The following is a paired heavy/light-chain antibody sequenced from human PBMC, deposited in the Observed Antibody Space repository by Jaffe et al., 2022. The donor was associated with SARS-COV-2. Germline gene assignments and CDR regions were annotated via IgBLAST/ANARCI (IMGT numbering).Light chain of an antibody. V-gene: IGKV2D-29*01. J-gene: IGKJ2*01. CDR1: QSLLHRDGKTY. Sequence: DIVMTQTPLSLSVTPGQPASISCKSSQSLLHRDGKTYLYWYLQKPGQPPQLLMYEVSNRFSGVPDRFSGSGSGTDFTLKISRVEAEDVGVYYCMQSLQFRTFGQGTKVEI. CDR3: MQSLQFRT. CDR2: EVS.
Heavy chain of an antibody. V-gene: IGHV3-23*04. CDR2: ISDTGGDT. J-gene: IGHJ4*02. CDR1: GFTFSNYA. Sequence: EVQLVESGGGLVQPGGSLKLSCAASGFTFSNYAMSWVRQAPGKGLEWVSTISDTGGDTYYADSVKGRFTISRDNSKNTVYLQMNSLRAEDTAVYYCAKDEEHYCFRTTCYGGDYWGQGTLVTVSS. CDR3: AKDEEHYCFRTTCYGGDY. D-gene: IGHD2-2*01.